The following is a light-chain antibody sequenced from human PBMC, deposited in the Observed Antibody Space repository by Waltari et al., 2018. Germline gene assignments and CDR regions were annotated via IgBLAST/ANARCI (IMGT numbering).Light chain of an antibody. J-gene: IGKJ2*01. Sequence: DIVMTQSPATLSVSPGERVTLSCRASQSISSNLAWYQQGPGQAPKLLIYGPYNRATGIPARFSGSGSGTEFTLTISSLQSGDFAVYFCQHYDGWPPSYTFGQGTKLEIK. V-gene: IGKV3-15*01. CDR2: GPY. CDR3: QHYDGWPPSYT. CDR1: QSISSN.